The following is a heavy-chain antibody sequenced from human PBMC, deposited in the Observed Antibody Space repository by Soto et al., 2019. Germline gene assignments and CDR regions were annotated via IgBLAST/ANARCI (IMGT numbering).Heavy chain of an antibody. CDR1: GGSISSGGYY. CDR2: IYYSGGT. V-gene: IGHV4-31*03. D-gene: IGHD2-15*01. Sequence: TLSLTCTVSGGSISSGGYYWSWIRQHPGRGLERIGYIYYSGGTYYNPSLKSRLTISVDTSKNHFSLKLSSVTAADTAVYYCVRGGYCSGGSGYDTEYFQHRGQGALVTVSS. J-gene: IGHJ1*01. CDR3: VRGGYCSGGSGYDTEYFQH.